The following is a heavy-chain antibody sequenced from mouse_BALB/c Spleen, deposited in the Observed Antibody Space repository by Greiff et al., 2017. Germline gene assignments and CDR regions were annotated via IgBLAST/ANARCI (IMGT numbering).Heavy chain of an antibody. D-gene: IGHD2-14*01. J-gene: IGHJ4*01. V-gene: IGHV5-6-5*01. CDR2: ISSGGST. Sequence: EVKLVESGGGLVKPGGSLKLSCAASGFTFSSYAMSWVRQTPEKRLEWVASISSGGSTYYPDSVKGRFTISRDNARNILYLQMSSLRSEDTAMYYCARYGYMYGGAMDYWGQGTSVTVSS. CDR3: ARYGYMYGGAMDY. CDR1: GFTFSSYA.